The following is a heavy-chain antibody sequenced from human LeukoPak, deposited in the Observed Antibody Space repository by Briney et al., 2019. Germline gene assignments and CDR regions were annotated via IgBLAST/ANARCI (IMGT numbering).Heavy chain of an antibody. V-gene: IGHV3-23*01. CDR1: GFTFGTYV. CDR3: ARDGDEYGSNRYWYFDL. CDR2: MSEDGGST. Sequence: GGSLRLSCAASGFTFGTYVMSWVRQAPGKALEWVSAMSEDGGSTYYAASVKGRFTISRDNSKNTLYLQMNSLRAEDTALYYCARDGDEYGSNRYWYFDLWGRGTLVTVSS. J-gene: IGHJ2*01. D-gene: IGHD6-6*01.